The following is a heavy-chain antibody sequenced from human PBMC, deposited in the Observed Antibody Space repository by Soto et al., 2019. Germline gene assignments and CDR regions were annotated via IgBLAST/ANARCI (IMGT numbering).Heavy chain of an antibody. CDR1: GASFSGYY. J-gene: IGHJ4*02. Sequence: QVQLQQWGAGLLKPSETLSLSCAVYGASFSGYYWNWIRQPPGKGLEWIGEINQSESTNYSPSFKTRVTISVVTSTEQFSLRGSSVTASDADVYYCARRFSGTGRYFDYWGQGTLGTVSS. CDR3: ARRFSGTGRYFDY. V-gene: IGHV4-34*02. D-gene: IGHD1-1*01. CDR2: INQSEST.